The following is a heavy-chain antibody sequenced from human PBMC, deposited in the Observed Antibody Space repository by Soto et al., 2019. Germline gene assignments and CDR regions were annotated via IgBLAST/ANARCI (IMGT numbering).Heavy chain of an antibody. CDR2: INPSGGST. J-gene: IGHJ3*02. CDR1: GYTFTSYY. V-gene: IGHV1-46*01. D-gene: IGHD3-22*01. CDR3: ARDYYDSSGYYDRYAFDI. Sequence: ASVKVSCEASGYTFTSYYMHWVRQAPGQGLEWMGIINPSGGSTSYAQKFQGRVTMTRDTSTSTVYMELSSLRSEDTAVYYCARDYYDSSGYYDRYAFDIWGQGTMVTVSS.